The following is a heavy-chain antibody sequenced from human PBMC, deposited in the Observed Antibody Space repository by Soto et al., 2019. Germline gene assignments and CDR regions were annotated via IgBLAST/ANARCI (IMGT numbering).Heavy chain of an antibody. Sequence: SETLSLTCAVYGGSFSGYYWSWIRQPPGKGLEWIGEINHSGSTNYNPSLKSRVTISVDTSKNQFSLKLSSVTAADTAVYYCARAGSGSYYADFQHWGQGTLVTVSS. V-gene: IGHV4-34*01. CDR2: INHSGST. CDR3: ARAGSGSYYADFQH. CDR1: GGSFSGYY. D-gene: IGHD1-26*01. J-gene: IGHJ1*01.